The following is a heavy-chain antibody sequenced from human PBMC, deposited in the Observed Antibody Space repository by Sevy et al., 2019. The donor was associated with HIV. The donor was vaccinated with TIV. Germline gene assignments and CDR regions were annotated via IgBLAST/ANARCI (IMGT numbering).Heavy chain of an antibody. CDR2: IYYSGST. J-gene: IGHJ6*02. CDR3: AREGVVGGMDV. V-gene: IGHV4-59*13. Sequence: SETLSLTCTVSGGSISSYYWRWIRQPPGKGLEWIGYIYYSGSTNYNPSLKSRVTISVDTSKNQFSLKLSSVTAADTAVYYCAREGVVGGMDVWGQGTTVTVSS. CDR1: GGSISSYY. D-gene: IGHD3-3*01.